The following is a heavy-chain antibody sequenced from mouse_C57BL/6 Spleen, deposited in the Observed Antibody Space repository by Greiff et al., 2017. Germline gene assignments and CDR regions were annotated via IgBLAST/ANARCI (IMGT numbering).Heavy chain of an antibody. V-gene: IGHV1-52*01. J-gene: IGHJ4*01. Sequence: QVQLQQPGAELVRPGSSVKLSCKASGYTFTSYWMHWVKQRPIQGLEWIGNIDPSDSETHYNQKFKGKATLTVDKSSSTAYMQLSSLTSEDSAVDYCARSKRRGNSYAMDYWGQGTSVTVSS. CDR3: ARSKRRGNSYAMDY. CDR2: IDPSDSET. D-gene: IGHD2-1*01. CDR1: GYTFTSYW.